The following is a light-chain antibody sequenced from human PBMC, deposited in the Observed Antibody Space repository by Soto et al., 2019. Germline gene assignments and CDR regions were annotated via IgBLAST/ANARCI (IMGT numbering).Light chain of an antibody. CDR2: GAS. CDR1: QSVSSTY. J-gene: IGKJ2*01. V-gene: IGKV3-20*01. Sequence: EIVLTQSPGTLSLSPGERATLSCRASQSVSSTYIAWYQHNPGRAPRHLIYGASSRATGIPDRFSGSGSVTDFTLTIRRLEHEDFAVYFCQQYGRSPPFTFGQGTKVEIK. CDR3: QQYGRSPPFT.